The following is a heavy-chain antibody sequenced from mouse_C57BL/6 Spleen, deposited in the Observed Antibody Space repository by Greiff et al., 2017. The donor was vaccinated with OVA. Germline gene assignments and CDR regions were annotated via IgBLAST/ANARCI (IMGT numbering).Heavy chain of an antibody. CDR3: ARWIDGYYDY. D-gene: IGHD2-3*01. CDR1: GYTFTSYW. Sequence: VQLQQPGAELVMPGASVKLSCKASGYTFTSYWMHWVKQRPGQGLEWIGELDPSDSYTNYNQKFKGKSTLTVDKSSSTAYMQLSSLTSEDSAVYYCARWIDGYYDYWGQGTTLTVSS. V-gene: IGHV1-69*01. CDR2: LDPSDSYT. J-gene: IGHJ2*01.